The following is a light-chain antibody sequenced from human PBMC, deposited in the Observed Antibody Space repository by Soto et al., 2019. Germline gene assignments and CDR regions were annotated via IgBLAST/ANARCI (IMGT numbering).Light chain of an antibody. CDR3: QHYDNLLLYT. CDR2: EAS. CDR1: QDISNY. Sequence: DIQMTQSPSSLSASVGDRVTITCQASQDISNYLNWYQQTPGKAPKLLIYEASELQTGVPSRFSGGGSGTNFTLTISSLQSEDFASYFCQHYDNLLLYTFGQGTKVDI. V-gene: IGKV1-33*01. J-gene: IGKJ2*01.